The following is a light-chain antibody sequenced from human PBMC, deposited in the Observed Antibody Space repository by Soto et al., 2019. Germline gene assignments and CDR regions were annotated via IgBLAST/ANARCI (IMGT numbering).Light chain of an antibody. V-gene: IGKV3-15*01. Sequence: EIVMTQSPATLSLSPGERATLSCSASQTIDNTLAWYQRKPGPATRLLIYDASTRATGVPARCSGSGSGTDFTRTSSSLQSEDFAVYYCQKYNNWPYTFGQGTKVDIK. CDR3: QKYNNWPYT. CDR2: DAS. CDR1: QTIDNT. J-gene: IGKJ2*01.